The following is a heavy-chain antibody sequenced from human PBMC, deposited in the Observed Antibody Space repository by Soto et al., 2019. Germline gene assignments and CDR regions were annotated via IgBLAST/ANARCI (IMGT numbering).Heavy chain of an antibody. D-gene: IGHD6-25*01. J-gene: IGHJ4*02. Sequence: EVQLVESGGGLIQPGGSLRLSCAVSGFTVSNNYMSWVRQAPGKGLEGVSVIYSGGYTAYGDSVKGRFTISRDNSKNPLYFKINSLGADDAVFYYGAPQRGGGGYWGQGTLVTVSS. CDR3: APQRGGGGY. V-gene: IGHV3-53*01. CDR1: GFTVSNNY. CDR2: IYSGGYT.